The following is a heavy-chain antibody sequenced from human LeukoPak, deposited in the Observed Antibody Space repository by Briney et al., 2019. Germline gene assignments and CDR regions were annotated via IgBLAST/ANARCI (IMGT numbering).Heavy chain of an antibody. D-gene: IGHD2-15*01. CDR3: ARSGETYCSGGSCYFVDH. Sequence: GGSLRLSCTASGFTFGDYAMSWVRQAPGKGLEWVGVIRSQAYDVTTQYAASVKGRFTISRDDSKGIAYLQMNSLKTDDTAMYHCARSGETYCSGGSCYFVDHWGQGTLVAVSS. V-gene: IGHV3-49*04. CDR1: GFTFGDYA. J-gene: IGHJ4*01. CDR2: IRSQAYDVTT.